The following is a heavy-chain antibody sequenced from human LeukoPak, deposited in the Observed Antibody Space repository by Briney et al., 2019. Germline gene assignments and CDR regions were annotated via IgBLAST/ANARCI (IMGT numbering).Heavy chain of an antibody. CDR2: IYGGGTT. V-gene: IGHV3-53*01. CDR1: GFSVSSNY. D-gene: IGHD4-17*01. CDR3: AKDYGPLSSY. Sequence: GGSLRLPCAASGFSVSSNYMSWVRQAPGKGLEWVSIIYGGGTTYYADSVKGRFTISRDNSKNTLYLQMNSLRAEDTALYYCAKDYGPLSSYWGQGTLVTVSS. J-gene: IGHJ4*02.